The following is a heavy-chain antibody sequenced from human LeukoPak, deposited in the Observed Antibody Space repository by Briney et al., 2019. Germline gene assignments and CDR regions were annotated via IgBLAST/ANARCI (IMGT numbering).Heavy chain of an antibody. CDR3: AREGCSSTSCLGIWFDP. Sequence: ASVKVSCKASGYTFTGYYMHWVRQAPGQGLEWMGWINPNSGGTNYAQKFQGRVTMTRDTAISTAYMELSRLRSDDTAVYYCAREGCSSTSCLGIWFDPWGQGTLVTVSS. D-gene: IGHD2-2*01. CDR2: INPNSGGT. CDR1: GYTFTGYY. J-gene: IGHJ5*02. V-gene: IGHV1-2*02.